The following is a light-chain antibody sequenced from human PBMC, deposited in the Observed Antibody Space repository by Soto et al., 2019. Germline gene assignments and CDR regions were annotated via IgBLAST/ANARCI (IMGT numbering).Light chain of an antibody. J-gene: IGKJ1*01. Sequence: DIVMTQSPDSLAVSLGERATINCKSSQSVLYSSNNKNYLAWYQQKPGQPPKLLIYWASTRESGVPDRFSGXGXGTXXXXXXXXXQAEDVAVYYCQQYYSTPWTFGQGTKVEIK. CDR3: QQYYSTPWT. V-gene: IGKV4-1*01. CDR2: WAS. CDR1: QSVLYSSNNKNY.